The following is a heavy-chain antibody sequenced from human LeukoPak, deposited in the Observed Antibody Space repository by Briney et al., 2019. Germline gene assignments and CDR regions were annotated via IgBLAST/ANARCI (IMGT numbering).Heavy chain of an antibody. CDR2: INPNSGGT. CDR1: GYTFTGYY. Sequence: ASVKVSCKASGYTFTGYYMHWVRQAPGQGREWMGWINPNSGGTNYAPKFQGRVTMTRDTSISTAYMELSRLSSDDTAVYYCARDRGAAASYYYMDVWGKGTTVTVSS. D-gene: IGHD6-13*01. J-gene: IGHJ6*03. V-gene: IGHV1-2*02. CDR3: ARDRGAAASYYYMDV.